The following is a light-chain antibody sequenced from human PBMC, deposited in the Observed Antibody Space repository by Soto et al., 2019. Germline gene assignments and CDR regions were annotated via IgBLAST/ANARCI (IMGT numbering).Light chain of an antibody. J-gene: IGKJ5*01. CDR1: QDIRGA. V-gene: IGKV1-13*02. Sequence: AIQLTQSPSSLSASVGDRVTITCRASQDIRGALAWYQQKPGKAPKILIYDVSSLQSGVPSRFSGSRSGTDFTLTISGLQPEDFAIYYCQQFNSYPIIFGQGTRLDIK. CDR3: QQFNSYPII. CDR2: DVS.